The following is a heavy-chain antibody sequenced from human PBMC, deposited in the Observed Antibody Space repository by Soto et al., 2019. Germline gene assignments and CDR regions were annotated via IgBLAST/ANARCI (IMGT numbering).Heavy chain of an antibody. CDR1: GFTFSSNS. CDR2: ISSSSSTI. J-gene: IGHJ5*02. CDR3: ARVIWSGHLTSDL. Sequence: ESGGGLVQPGGSLRLSCAASGFTFSSNSMNWVRQAQGKGLEWISYISSSSSTIYADSVKGRFTISRDNAKNSLYLQMNSLRDEDTAVYYCARVIWSGHLTSDLWGQGTLVTVSS. D-gene: IGHD3-3*01. V-gene: IGHV3-48*02.